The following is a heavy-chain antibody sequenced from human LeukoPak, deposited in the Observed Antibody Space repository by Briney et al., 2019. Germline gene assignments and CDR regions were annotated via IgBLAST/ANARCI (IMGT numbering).Heavy chain of an antibody. CDR3: AKDHRVVPAATFDY. D-gene: IGHD2-2*01. Sequence: GGSLRLSCAASGFTFSSYSMNWVRQAPGKGLEWISYITRSSSTIYYADSVKGRFTISRDNSKNTLYLQMNSLRAEDTAVYYCAKDHRVVPAATFDYWGQGTLVTVSS. CDR1: GFTFSSYS. CDR2: ITRSSSTI. V-gene: IGHV3-48*01. J-gene: IGHJ4*02.